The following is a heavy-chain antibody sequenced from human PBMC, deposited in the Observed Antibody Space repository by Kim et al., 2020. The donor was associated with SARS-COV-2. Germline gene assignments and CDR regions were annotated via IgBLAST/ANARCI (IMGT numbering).Heavy chain of an antibody. D-gene: IGHD3-16*01. CDR3: ARSRDWGPSAAFDI. J-gene: IGHJ3*02. V-gene: IGHV1-45*02. Sequence: EQKWQDRVTITSDRYMSTAYMELSSLRSEDTAMYYCARSRDWGPSAAFDIWGQGTMVTVSS.